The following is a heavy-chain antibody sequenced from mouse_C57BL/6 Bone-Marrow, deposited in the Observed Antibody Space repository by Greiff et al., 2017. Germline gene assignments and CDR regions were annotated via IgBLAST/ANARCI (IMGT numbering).Heavy chain of an antibody. CDR3: TISNYGFFDC. D-gene: IGHD2-5*01. V-gene: IGHV14-4*01. CDR2: IDPENGDT. CDR1: GFNIKDDY. Sequence: VQLQQSGAELVRPGASVKLSCTASGFNIKDDYMHWVKQRPEQGLEWIGWIDPENGDTEYASKFQGKATIPADTSSITAYLQLSSLTSGDTAVYYCTISNYGFFDCWGHSTTLTISS. J-gene: IGHJ2*01.